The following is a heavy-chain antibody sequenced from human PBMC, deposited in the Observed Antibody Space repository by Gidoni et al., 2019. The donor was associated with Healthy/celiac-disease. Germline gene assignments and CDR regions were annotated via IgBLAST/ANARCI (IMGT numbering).Heavy chain of an antibody. CDR1: GFTFSSYA. Sequence: EVQLLESGGGLVQPGGSLRLSCAASGFTFSSYAMSWVRQAPGKGLEWVSAISGSGGSTYYADSVKGRFTISRDNSKNTLYLQMNSLRAEDTAVYYCATRRVIAAADYYYYYGMDVWGQGTTVTVSS. V-gene: IGHV3-23*01. CDR2: ISGSGGST. CDR3: ATRRVIAAADYYYYYGMDV. J-gene: IGHJ6*02. D-gene: IGHD6-13*01.